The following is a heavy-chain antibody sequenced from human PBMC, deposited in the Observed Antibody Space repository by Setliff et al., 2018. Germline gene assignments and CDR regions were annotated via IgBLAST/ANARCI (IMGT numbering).Heavy chain of an antibody. D-gene: IGHD2-21*01. J-gene: IGHJ4*01. CDR3: ARRRRIPYFENFFDN. CDR2: IKQDGSEK. Sequence: LKISCAASGFTFSSYWMSWVRQAPGKGLEWVANIKQDGSEKYYVDSVKGRFTISRDNAKNSLYLQMNSLRADDTAVYYCARRRRIPYFENFFDNWGQGTLVTVSS. V-gene: IGHV3-7*03. CDR1: GFTFSSYW.